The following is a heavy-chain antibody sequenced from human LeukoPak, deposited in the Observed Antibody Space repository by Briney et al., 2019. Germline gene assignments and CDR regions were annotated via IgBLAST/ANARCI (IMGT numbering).Heavy chain of an antibody. D-gene: IGHD3-10*01. CDR1: GFTFSNYA. V-gene: IGHV3-23*01. CDR2: ISGSGGST. CDR3: AKYKSSSGGYYHRLDY. J-gene: IGHJ4*02. Sequence: GGSLRLSCAAAGFTFSNYAMTWVRQAPGRGLEWVSSISGSGGSTYYADSVKSRFTISRDNSKNTLYLQMNSLRAEDTAVYYCAKYKSSSGGYYHRLDYWGQGTLVTVSS.